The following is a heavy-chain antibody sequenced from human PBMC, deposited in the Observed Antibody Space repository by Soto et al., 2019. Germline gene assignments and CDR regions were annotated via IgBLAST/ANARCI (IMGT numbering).Heavy chain of an antibody. CDR2: IFYSGST. J-gene: IGHJ4*02. CDR1: GGSISGHY. CDR3: ARVGSSGWSPDY. Sequence: QVQLQESGPGLVKPSGTLSLTCTVSGGSISGHYWIWIRQSPGKRLEWIGYIFYSGSTNYNPSLTSRVTLSVDTSKNQFSLRLTSVTAADTAVYYCARVGSSGWSPDYWGQGTLVTVSS. D-gene: IGHD6-19*01. V-gene: IGHV4-59*11.